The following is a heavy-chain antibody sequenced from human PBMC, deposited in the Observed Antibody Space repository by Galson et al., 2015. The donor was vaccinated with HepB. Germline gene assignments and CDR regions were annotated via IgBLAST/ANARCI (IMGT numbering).Heavy chain of an antibody. CDR3: AREDYGDYFPPFDY. J-gene: IGHJ4*02. CDR1: GDSVSSNSAA. D-gene: IGHD4-17*01. CDR2: TYYRSKWYN. Sequence: CAISGDSVSSNSAAWNRIRQSPSRGLEWLGRTYYRSKWYNDYAVSVKSRITINPDTSKNQFSLQLNSVTPEDTAVYYCAREDYGDYFPPFDYWGQGTLVTVSS. V-gene: IGHV6-1*01.